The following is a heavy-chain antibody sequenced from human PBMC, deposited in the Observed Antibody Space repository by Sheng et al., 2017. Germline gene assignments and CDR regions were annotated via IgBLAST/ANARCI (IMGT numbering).Heavy chain of an antibody. CDR2: IYYSGST. Sequence: QVQLQESGPGLVKPSETLSLTCTVSGGSISSYYWSWIRQPPGKGLEWIGYIYYSGSTNYNPSLKSRVTISVDTSKNQFSLKLSSVTAADTAVYYCARDDRTAFDIWGQGTMVTVSS. CDR3: ARDDRTAFDI. J-gene: IGHJ3*02. CDR1: GGSISSYY. V-gene: IGHV4-59*01.